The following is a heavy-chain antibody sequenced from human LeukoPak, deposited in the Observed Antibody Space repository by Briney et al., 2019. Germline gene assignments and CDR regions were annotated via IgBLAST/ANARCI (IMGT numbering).Heavy chain of an antibody. CDR1: GYTFINYH. V-gene: IGHV1-18*01. Sequence: VSVKVSCKASGYTFINYHISWVRQAPGQGLEWMGWISGNTGNTNYAQKLQGRVTMTTDTSTSTAYMELRSLRSDDTAVYYCARDNSGLEYWGQGTLVTVSS. CDR3: ARDNSGLEY. CDR2: ISGNTGNT. J-gene: IGHJ4*02.